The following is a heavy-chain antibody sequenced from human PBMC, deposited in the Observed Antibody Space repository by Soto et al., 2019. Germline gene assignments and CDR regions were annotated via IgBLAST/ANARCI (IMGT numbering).Heavy chain of an antibody. J-gene: IGHJ4*02. V-gene: IGHV3-23*01. CDR1: GFTFSSYA. CDR3: AKDFGYCSSTSCREGCFDY. Sequence: LRLSCAASGFTFSSYAMSWVRQAPGKGLEWVSAISGSGGSTYYADSVKGRFTISRDNSKNTLYLQMNSLRAEDTAVYYCAKDFGYCSSTSCREGCFDYWGQGTLVTVSS. CDR2: ISGSGGST. D-gene: IGHD2-2*03.